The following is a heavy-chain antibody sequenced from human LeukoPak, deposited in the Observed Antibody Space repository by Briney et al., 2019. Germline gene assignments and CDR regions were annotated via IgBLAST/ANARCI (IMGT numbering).Heavy chain of an antibody. D-gene: IGHD3-16*01. CDR2: ISHSGGT. J-gene: IGHJ4*02. CDR1: GGSFSGYY. CDR3: ARDDALLGGTFFDY. V-gene: IGHV4-34*01. Sequence: SETLSLTCAVYGGSFSGYYWSWIRQPPGKGLEWIGEISHSGGTMYSTSLKSRVTISLDTSKNQFSLKLSSVTAADTAVYYCARDDALLGGTFFDYWGQGTLVTVSS.